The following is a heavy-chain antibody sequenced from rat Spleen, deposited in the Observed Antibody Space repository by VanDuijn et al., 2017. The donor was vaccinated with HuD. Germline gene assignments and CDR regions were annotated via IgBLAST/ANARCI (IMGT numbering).Heavy chain of an antibody. D-gene: IGHD1-12*02. V-gene: IGHV5-7*01. CDR3: ARDGYFDGSSPGFAY. J-gene: IGHJ3*01. CDR2: ISYDGSST. CDR1: GFTFSDYN. Sequence: EVQLVESGGGLVQPGRSLKLSCAASGFTFSDYNMAWVRQAPKKGLEWVATISYDGSSTYYRDSVKGRFTISRDNAKSTLYLQMDSLRSEDTATYYCARDGYFDGSSPGFAYWGQGTLVTVSS.